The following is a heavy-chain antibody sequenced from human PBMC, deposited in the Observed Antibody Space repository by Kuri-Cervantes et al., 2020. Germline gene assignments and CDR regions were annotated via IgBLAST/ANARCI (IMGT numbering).Heavy chain of an antibody. CDR3: ARGGAKGFKGLDY. J-gene: IGHJ4*02. CDR2: ISSSSSTI. V-gene: IGHV3-48*01. CDR1: GFTFSSYS. Sequence: GESLKISCAASGFTFSSYSMNWVRQAPGKGLEWVSYISSSSSTIYYADSVKGRFTISRDNAKNSLYLQMNSLRAEDTAVYYCARGGAKGFKGLDYWGQGTLVTVSS. D-gene: IGHD3-10*01.